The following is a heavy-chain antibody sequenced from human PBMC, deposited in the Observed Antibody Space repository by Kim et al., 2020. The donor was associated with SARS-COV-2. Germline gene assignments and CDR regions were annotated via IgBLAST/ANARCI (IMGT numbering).Heavy chain of an antibody. J-gene: IGHJ4*02. CDR2: IYYSGST. CDR1: GGSISSGGYY. CDR3: ARDHQYYFDY. Sequence: SETLSLTCTVSGGSISSGGYYWSWIRQHPGKGLEWIGYIYYSGSTYYNPSLKSRVTISVDTSKNQFSLKLSSVTAADTPVYYCARDHQYYFDYWGQGTLVTVSS. V-gene: IGHV4-31*03.